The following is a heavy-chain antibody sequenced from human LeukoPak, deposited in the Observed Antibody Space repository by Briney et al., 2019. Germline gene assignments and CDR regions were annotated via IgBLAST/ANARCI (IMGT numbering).Heavy chain of an antibody. CDR2: INSDGSST. V-gene: IGHV3-74*01. Sequence: SGGSLRLSCAASGFTFSSYWMHWVRQAPGKGLVWVSRINSDGSSTSYADSVKGRFTISRDNAKNTLYLQMNSLRAEDTAVYYCARADPFWSGYFQPSYYGMDVWGQGATVTVSS. J-gene: IGHJ6*02. D-gene: IGHD3-3*01. CDR1: GFTFSSYW. CDR3: ARADPFWSGYFQPSYYGMDV.